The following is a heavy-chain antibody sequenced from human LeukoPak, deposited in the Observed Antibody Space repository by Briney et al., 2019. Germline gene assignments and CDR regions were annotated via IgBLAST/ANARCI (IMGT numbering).Heavy chain of an antibody. D-gene: IGHD3-10*01. J-gene: IGHJ4*02. CDR3: ARDKSGSLDF. Sequence: PSETLSLTCSVSGDSVTSHGWSWVGQPPGKGLEWIGYVYASGINSDNCNPSLKSRVTISVDTSRNQFSLRLNSVTAVDTAIYYCARDKSGSLDFWGQGTLVTVSS. CDR2: VYASGIN. CDR1: GDSVTSHG. V-gene: IGHV4-59*02.